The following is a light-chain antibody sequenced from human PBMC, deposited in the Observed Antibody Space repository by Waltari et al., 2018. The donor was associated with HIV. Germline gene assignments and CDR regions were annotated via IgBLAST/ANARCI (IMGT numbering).Light chain of an antibody. CDR3: CSYAGNDTPWV. Sequence: SALTQPASVSGSPGQSITISCTGTSSAVGSHDLVSWYQQHPGQAPKVIIYEVRKRPSWVADRCSGSKSGYTASLTISGLQAKDEADYYCCSYAGNDTPWVFGGGTKLTVL. J-gene: IGLJ3*02. CDR2: EVR. CDR1: SSAVGSHDL. V-gene: IGLV2-23*02.